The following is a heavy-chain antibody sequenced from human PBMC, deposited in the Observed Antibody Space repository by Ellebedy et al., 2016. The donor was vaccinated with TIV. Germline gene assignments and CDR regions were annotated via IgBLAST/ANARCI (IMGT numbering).Heavy chain of an antibody. CDR2: IYPGDSDT. CDR1: GYSFTSYW. V-gene: IGHV5-51*01. J-gene: IGHJ4*02. CDR3: ASTMYSSSSSTFDY. D-gene: IGHD6-6*01. Sequence: ASVKVSCKGSGYSFTSYWIAWVRQMPGKGLEWMGIIYPGDSDTRYNPSFQGQVTISADKSISTAYLQWSSLKASDTAMYYCASTMYSSSSSTFDYWGQGTLVTVSS.